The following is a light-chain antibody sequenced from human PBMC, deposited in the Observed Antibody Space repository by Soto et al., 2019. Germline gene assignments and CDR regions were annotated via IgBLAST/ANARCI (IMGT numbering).Light chain of an antibody. Sequence: QSALTQPASVSGSPGQSITISCTGTSSDVGGSNSVSWYQHHPGKAPKLMIYEVSNRPSGVSNRFSGSKSDNTASLTISGLQAEDEADYYCSSHTINNLVVFGGGTKLTVL. CDR1: SSDVGGSNS. J-gene: IGLJ2*01. V-gene: IGLV2-14*01. CDR3: SSHTINNLVV. CDR2: EVS.